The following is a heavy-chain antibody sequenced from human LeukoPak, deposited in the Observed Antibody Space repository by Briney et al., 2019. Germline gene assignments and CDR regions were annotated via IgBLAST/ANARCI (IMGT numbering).Heavy chain of an antibody. Sequence: PGRSLRLSCAASGFTFSSYGMHWVRQAPGTGLEWVAVIWYDGSNKYYADSVKGRFTISRDNSKNTLYLQMNSLRAEETAVYYCAKGSLVGATTPFDYCGQGTLVTVSS. CDR1: GFTFSSYG. CDR2: IWYDGSNK. V-gene: IGHV3-33*06. D-gene: IGHD1-26*01. J-gene: IGHJ4*02. CDR3: AKGSLVGATTPFDY.